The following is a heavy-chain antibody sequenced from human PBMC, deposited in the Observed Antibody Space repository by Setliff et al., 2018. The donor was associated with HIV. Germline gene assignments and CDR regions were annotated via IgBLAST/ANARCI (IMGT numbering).Heavy chain of an antibody. J-gene: IGHJ2*01. CDR3: ARHQAPYYGSSGYNPNWYFDL. D-gene: IGHD3-22*01. Sequence: GASVKVSCKASGYTFTNYAIHWVRQAPGQGLEWMGWINAGNGDTRYSPKFQGRVTITTDTSASTAYMELNSLSSEDTAVYYCARHQAPYYGSSGYNPNWYFDLWGRGTLVTVSS. CDR1: GYTFTNYA. V-gene: IGHV1-3*01. CDR2: INAGNGDT.